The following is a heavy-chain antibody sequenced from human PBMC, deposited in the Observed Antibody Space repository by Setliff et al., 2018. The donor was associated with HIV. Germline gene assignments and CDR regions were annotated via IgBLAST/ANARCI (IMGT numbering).Heavy chain of an antibody. D-gene: IGHD2-21*01. V-gene: IGHV3-53*01. CDR1: GLTDTYNY. CDR3: TTGTRLVD. Sequence: GGSLRLSCAASGLTDTYNYMSWVRQAPGKGLEWVSVIYAGGSTYYADSVKGRFTISRDNSKNTLYLQMNSLRAEDTAVYYCTTGTRLVDWGQGALVTVSS. J-gene: IGHJ4*02. CDR2: IYAGGST.